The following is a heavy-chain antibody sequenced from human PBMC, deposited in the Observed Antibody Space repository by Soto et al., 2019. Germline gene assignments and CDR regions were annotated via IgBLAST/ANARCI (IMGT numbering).Heavy chain of an antibody. D-gene: IGHD1-26*01. CDR1: GFTFSTFA. Sequence: EVQLLESGGGFVQPGGSLSLSCAASGFTFSTFAMNWVRQAPGKGLEWVSGITGGSGFTFYADSVKGRFTISRDDSENTLFLQMSSLRAEDTAKYYCAKSGPTNYFDFWGQGTLVTVSS. CDR3: AKSGPTNYFDF. CDR2: ITGGSGFT. J-gene: IGHJ4*02. V-gene: IGHV3-23*01.